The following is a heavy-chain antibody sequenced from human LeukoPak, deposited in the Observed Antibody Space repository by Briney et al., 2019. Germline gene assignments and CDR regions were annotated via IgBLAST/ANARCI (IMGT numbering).Heavy chain of an antibody. V-gene: IGHV6-1*01. J-gene: IGHJ3*01. CDR1: GDTVSSNSAA. CDR2: TYYRSKWYY. CDR3: ARGFALDF. Sequence: SQTLSLTCDISGDTVSSNSAAWDWIRQSPSRGLEWLGRTYYRSKWYYDYAVSVKSRITISPDTSKNQFSLQLNSVTADDTAVYYCARGFALDFWGQGTMVTVSS.